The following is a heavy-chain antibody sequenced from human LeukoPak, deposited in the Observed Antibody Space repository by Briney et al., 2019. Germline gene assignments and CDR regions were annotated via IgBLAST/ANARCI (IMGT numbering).Heavy chain of an antibody. J-gene: IGHJ4*02. CDR1: GYTFASYG. CDR2: ISAYNGNT. V-gene: IGHV1-18*01. Sequence: ASVKVSCKASGYTFASYGISWVRQAPGQGLEWMGWISAYNGNTNYAQKLQGRVTMTTDTSTSTAYMELRSLRSDDTAVYYCARFEILRRTIFGVVPGTNDYWGQGTLVTVSS. D-gene: IGHD3-3*01. CDR3: ARFEILRRTIFGVVPGTNDY.